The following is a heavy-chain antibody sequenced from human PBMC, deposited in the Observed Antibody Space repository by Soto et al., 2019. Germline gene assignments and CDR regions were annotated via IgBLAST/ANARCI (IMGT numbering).Heavy chain of an antibody. D-gene: IGHD6-6*01. J-gene: IGHJ4*02. CDR2: INPTNGDT. Sequence: QVQLVQSGTEVKEPGASVKVSCKASGYTFSAYYIHWVRQAPGQGLEWMGWINPTNGDTNCTQQCKGRVTMTRDTSITTAYMELTSLRYDDPAVYFCARLGRYRTSAGQLAYWGQGTLVTVSS. CDR3: ARLGRYRTSAGQLAY. CDR1: GYTFSAYY. V-gene: IGHV1-2*02.